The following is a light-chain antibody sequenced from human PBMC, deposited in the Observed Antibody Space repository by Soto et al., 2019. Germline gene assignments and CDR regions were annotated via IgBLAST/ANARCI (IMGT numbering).Light chain of an antibody. CDR1: SSDVGGYNY. Sequence: QSALTQPASVSGSPGQSITISCTGTSSDVGGYNYVSWYQQHPGKAPKLMIYEVRNRPSGVSNRFSGSKSGNTASLAISGLQAEDEANYYCSSYTTSNPWVFGGGTKLTVL. CDR3: SSYTTSNPWV. J-gene: IGLJ3*02. CDR2: EVR. V-gene: IGLV2-14*01.